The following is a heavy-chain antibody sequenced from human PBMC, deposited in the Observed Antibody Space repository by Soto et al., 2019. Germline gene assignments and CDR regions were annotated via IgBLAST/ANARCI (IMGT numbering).Heavy chain of an antibody. Sequence: GGSLRLSCAASGFTFSSYWMSWVRQAPGKGLEWVANIKQDGSEKYYVDSVKGRFTISRDNAKNSLYLQMNSLRDEDTAVYYCARDMRVIQYYYGMDVWGQGTTVTVSS. J-gene: IGHJ6*02. CDR1: GFTFSSYW. D-gene: IGHD2-21*01. CDR3: ARDMRVIQYYYGMDV. CDR2: IKQDGSEK. V-gene: IGHV3-7*01.